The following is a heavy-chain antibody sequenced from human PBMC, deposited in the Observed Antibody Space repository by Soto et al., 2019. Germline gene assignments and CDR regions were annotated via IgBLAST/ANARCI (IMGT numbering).Heavy chain of an antibody. CDR2: MSGSGDRS. CDR1: GFTFSSYG. J-gene: IGHJ4*02. CDR3: AKALYSDYELTAFDY. Sequence: EVQLLESGGGLEQPGNFLRLSCAASGFTFSSYGMSWVRQAPGKGLEWVSAMSGSGDRSYYTEFVKGRFIISRDNSKSTLYLHMSNLRAEDTAVYYCAKALYSDYELTAFDYWGQGSLVTVSS. D-gene: IGHD4-17*01. V-gene: IGHV3-23*01.